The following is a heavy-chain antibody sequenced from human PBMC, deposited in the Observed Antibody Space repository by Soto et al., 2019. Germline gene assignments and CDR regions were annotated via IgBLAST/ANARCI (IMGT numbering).Heavy chain of an antibody. CDR1: GFIFSDYV. CDR2: ISYDGTNK. V-gene: IGHV3-30*04. J-gene: IGHJ3*01. D-gene: IGHD2-2*02. CDR3: ARDNSGLYQEDCDV. Sequence: QVQLVQSGGGVVQPGTSLRLSCAASGFIFSDYVMYWFRQTPGKGLEWMAVISYDGTNKHYANSVKGRFFNSGDKSNNSLYLQMSSLRPEDSAIYYCARDNSGLYQEDCDVWGRGTLVAVSS.